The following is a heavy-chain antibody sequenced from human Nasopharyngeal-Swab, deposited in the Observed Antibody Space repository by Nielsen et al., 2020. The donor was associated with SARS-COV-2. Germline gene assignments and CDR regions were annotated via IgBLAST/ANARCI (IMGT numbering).Heavy chain of an antibody. D-gene: IGHD3-22*01. Sequence: WVRQAPGQGLEWMGWINTNTGNPTCAQGFTGRFVFSLDTSVSTAYLQISSLKAEDTAVYYCASHYDSSGYYYRFLGAFDIWGQGTMVTVSS. CDR3: ASHYDSSGYYYRFLGAFDI. J-gene: IGHJ3*02. CDR2: INTNTGNP. V-gene: IGHV7-4-1*02.